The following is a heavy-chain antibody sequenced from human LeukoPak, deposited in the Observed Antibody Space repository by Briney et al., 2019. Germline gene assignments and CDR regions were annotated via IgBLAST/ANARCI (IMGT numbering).Heavy chain of an antibody. CDR2: INPNSGDT. CDR3: ARDRFIVGALDY. V-gene: IGHV1-2*02. D-gene: IGHD1-26*01. J-gene: IGHJ4*02. Sequence: ASVKVSCKASGYTFTDYYVYWVRQAPGQGLEWMGWINPNSGDTNYAQKFQGRVTMTRDTSISTAYMELRSLRSDDTAVYYCARDRFIVGALDYWGQGTLVTVSS. CDR1: GYTFTDYY.